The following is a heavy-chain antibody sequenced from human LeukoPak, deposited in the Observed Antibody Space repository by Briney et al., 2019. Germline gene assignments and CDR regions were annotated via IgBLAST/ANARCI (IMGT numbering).Heavy chain of an antibody. CDR2: IIPILGIA. CDR3: ARVGSSSSLDY. CDR1: GGTFSSYA. D-gene: IGHD6-6*01. V-gene: IGHV1-69*04. Sequence: ASVKVSCKASGGTFSSYAISWVRQAPGQGLEWMGRIIPILGIANYAQKFQGRVTITADKSTSTAYMELSSLRSEDTAVYYCARVGSSSSLDYWGQGTLVTVSS. J-gene: IGHJ4*02.